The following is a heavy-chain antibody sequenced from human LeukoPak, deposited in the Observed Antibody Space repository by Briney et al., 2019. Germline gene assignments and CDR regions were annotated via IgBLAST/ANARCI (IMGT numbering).Heavy chain of an antibody. CDR3: AKDIRRAYCSSTSCSGSYFDY. J-gene: IGHJ4*02. CDR1: GFTFSSYA. V-gene: IGHV3-23*01. CDR2: ISGSGGST. D-gene: IGHD2-2*01. Sequence: GGSLRLSCAASGFTFSSYAMSWVRQAPGKGLEWVSAISGSGGSTYYADSVKGRFTISRDNSKNTLYLQMNSLRAEDTAVYYCAKDIRRAYCSSTSCSGSYFDYWGQGTLVTVSS.